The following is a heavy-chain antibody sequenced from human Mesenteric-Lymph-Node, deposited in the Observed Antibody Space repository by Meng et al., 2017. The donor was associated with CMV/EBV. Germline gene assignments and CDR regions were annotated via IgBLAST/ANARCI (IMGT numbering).Heavy chain of an antibody. CDR1: GFTFDDYA. D-gene: IGHD3-16*02. CDR2: ISWNSVSI. Sequence: SLKISCAASGFTFDDYAMHWVRQAPGKGLEWVSGISWNSVSIGYADSVKGQFTISRDNARKSLYLQMNSLRPEDTALYYCAKGRLGDLSLFVGYFDFWGQGTLVTVSS. J-gene: IGHJ4*02. V-gene: IGHV3-9*01. CDR3: AKGRLGDLSLFVGYFDF.